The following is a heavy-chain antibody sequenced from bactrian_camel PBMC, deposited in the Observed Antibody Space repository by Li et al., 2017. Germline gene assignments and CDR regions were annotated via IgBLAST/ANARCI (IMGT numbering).Heavy chain of an antibody. CDR1: GYIFSKCG. CDR3: AAGGVYYASGYGYSPSCPREY. J-gene: IGHJ4*01. D-gene: IGHD2*01. CDR2: IRSDGTT. V-gene: IGHV3S53*01. Sequence: QVQLVESGGGSVQAGGSLKLSCAASGYIFSKCGMGWYRQAPGKERELVSSIRSDGTTRYADSVKGRFIISLGNAKNTLHLQMNSLKTEDTAVYYCAAGGVYYASGYGYSPSCPREYWGQGTQVTVS.